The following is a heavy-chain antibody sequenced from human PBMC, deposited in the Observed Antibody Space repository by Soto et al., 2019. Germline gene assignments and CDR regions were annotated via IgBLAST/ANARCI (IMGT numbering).Heavy chain of an antibody. CDR2: IYHSGST. Sequence: SETLSLTCAVSGYSISSGYYWGWIRHPPGKGLEWIGSIYHSGSTYYNPSLKSRVTISVDTSKNQFSLKLSSVTAADTAVYYCARVMAGGGSPDNWFDPWGQGTLVTVS. D-gene: IGHD2-15*01. CDR1: GYSISSGYY. V-gene: IGHV4-38-2*01. J-gene: IGHJ5*02. CDR3: ARVMAGGGSPDNWFDP.